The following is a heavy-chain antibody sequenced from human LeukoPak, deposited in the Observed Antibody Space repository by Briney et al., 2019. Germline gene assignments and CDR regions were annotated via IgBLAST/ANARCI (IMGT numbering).Heavy chain of an antibody. V-gene: IGHV3-48*01. J-gene: IGHJ6*03. CDR1: GFTFSSYS. Sequence: GGSLRLSCAASGFTFSSYSMNWVRQAPGKGLEWVSYISSSSSSIYYADSVKGRFTISRDNAKNSLFLQMNSLRAEDTAVYYCAKDSSGWYSVSYMDVWGKGATVTISS. CDR3: AKDSSGWYSVSYMDV. D-gene: IGHD6-19*01. CDR2: ISSSSSSI.